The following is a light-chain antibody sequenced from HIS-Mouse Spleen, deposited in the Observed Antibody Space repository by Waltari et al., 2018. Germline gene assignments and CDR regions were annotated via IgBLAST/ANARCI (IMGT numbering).Light chain of an antibody. Sequence: QSALTQPASVSGSPGQSITISCTGTSRDVGSYNLFSWYQQHPGKAPNLMIYEGSKRPSGVSNRCSGSKSGNTASLTISGLQAEDEADYYCCSYAGSSTWVFGGGTKLTVL. V-gene: IGLV2-23*01. CDR2: EGS. J-gene: IGLJ3*02. CDR1: SRDVGSYNL. CDR3: CSYAGSSTWV.